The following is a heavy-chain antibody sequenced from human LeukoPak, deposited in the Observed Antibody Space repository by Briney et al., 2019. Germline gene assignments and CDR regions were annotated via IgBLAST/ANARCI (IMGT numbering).Heavy chain of an antibody. Sequence: GGSLRLSCGASGFTFSSYGMHWVRQAPDKGLEWVAFIRYDGSNKDYADSVKGRFTISRDNSKNTLYLQMNSLRAEDTAVYYCAKVYEYGDNDWFDSWGQGTLVTVSS. J-gene: IGHJ5*01. CDR2: IRYDGSNK. D-gene: IGHD4-17*01. CDR1: GFTFSSYG. CDR3: AKVYEYGDNDWFDS. V-gene: IGHV3-30*02.